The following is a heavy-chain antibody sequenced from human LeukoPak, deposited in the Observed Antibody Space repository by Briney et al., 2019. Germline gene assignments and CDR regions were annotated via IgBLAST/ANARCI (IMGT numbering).Heavy chain of an antibody. CDR1: GFTFSSYA. D-gene: IGHD2-15*01. CDR3: AKHVGVVAATSYYFGY. CDR2: ISGSGGST. J-gene: IGHJ4*02. V-gene: IGHV3-23*01. Sequence: GGSLRLSCAASGFTFSSYAMSWVRQAPGKGLEWVSAISGSGGSTYYADSVKGRFTISRDNSKNTLYLQMNSLRVEDTAVYYCAKHVGVVAATSYYFGYWGQGTLVTVSS.